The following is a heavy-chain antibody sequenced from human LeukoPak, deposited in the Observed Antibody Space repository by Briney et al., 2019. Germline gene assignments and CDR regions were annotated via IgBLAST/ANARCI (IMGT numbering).Heavy chain of an antibody. CDR3: ANIVGAIFDY. D-gene: IGHD1-26*01. CDR2: ISGSTGST. CDR1: GFTFSSHA. V-gene: IGHV3-23*01. J-gene: IGHJ4*02. Sequence: GGSLRLSCAASGFTFSSHAMRWVRQAPGKGLEWVSAISGSTGSTNYADSVKGRFTISRDNSKSTLYLQMNSLRAEDTAVYYCANIVGAIFDYWGQGTLVTVSS.